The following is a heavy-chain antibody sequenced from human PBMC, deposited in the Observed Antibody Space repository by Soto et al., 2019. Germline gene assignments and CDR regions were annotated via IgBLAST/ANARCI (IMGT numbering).Heavy chain of an antibody. CDR3: ARDRRWDSGYVYFDY. CDR1: GGTFSSYA. J-gene: IGHJ4*02. CDR2: IIPIFGTA. V-gene: IGHV1-69*13. D-gene: IGHD5-12*01. Sequence: SVKVSCKASGGTFSSYAISWVRQAPEQGLEWMGGIIPIFGTANYAQKFQGRVTITADESTSTAYMELSSLRSEDTAVYYCARDRRWDSGYVYFDYWGQGTLVTVSS.